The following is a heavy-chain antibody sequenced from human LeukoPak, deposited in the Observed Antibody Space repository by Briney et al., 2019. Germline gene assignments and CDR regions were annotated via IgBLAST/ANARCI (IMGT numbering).Heavy chain of an antibody. CDR3: AKSAYIVVVPAAISY. V-gene: IGHV3-23*01. Sequence: GGSLRLSCAASGFTFSSYAMSWVRQAPGKGLEWVSAISGSGCSTYYADSVRGRFTISRDNSKNTLYLQMNSLRAEDTAVYYCAKSAYIVVVPAAISYWGQGTLVTVSS. CDR2: ISGSGCST. D-gene: IGHD2-2*01. J-gene: IGHJ4*02. CDR1: GFTFSSYA.